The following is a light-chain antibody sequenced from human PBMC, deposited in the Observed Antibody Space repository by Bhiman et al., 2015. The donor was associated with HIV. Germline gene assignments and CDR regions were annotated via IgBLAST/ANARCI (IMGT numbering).Light chain of an antibody. CDR2: YDG. J-gene: IGLJ1*01. CDR3: GTWHSALSGGGV. CDR1: NIESKS. V-gene: IGLV3-21*01. Sequence: SYELTQPPAVSVAPGKTATITCGGNNIESKSVHWYQQKPGQAPVVVIYYDGDRPSGIPERFSGSKSGTSATLGITGLQTGDEADYYCGTWHSALSGGGVFGTGTRVTVL.